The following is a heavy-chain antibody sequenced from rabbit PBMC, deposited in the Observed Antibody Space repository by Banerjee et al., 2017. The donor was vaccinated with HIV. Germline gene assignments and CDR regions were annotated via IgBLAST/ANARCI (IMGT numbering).Heavy chain of an antibody. CDR2: IDVGSSGST. J-gene: IGHJ4*01. CDR3: AREQSYSFNL. V-gene: IGHV1S40*01. CDR1: AFTFSSYW. Sequence: QSLEESGGDLVKPGASLTLTCTASAFTFSSYWICWVRQAPGKGLEWIACIDVGSSGSTYYASWAKGRFTISKTSSTTVTLQMTSLTAADTATYFCAREQSYSFNLWGPGTL.